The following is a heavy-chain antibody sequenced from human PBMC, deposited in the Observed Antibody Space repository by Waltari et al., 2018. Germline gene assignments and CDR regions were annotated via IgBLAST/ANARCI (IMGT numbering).Heavy chain of an antibody. V-gene: IGHV4-38-2*01. Sequence: QVQLQESGPGLVKPSATLSLTCAVPGYSISSGYYWGWTRQPPGKGLEWIGSIYHSGSTYYNPSLKSRVTISVDTSKNQFSLKLSSVTAADTAVYYCARQTDYYYYMDVWGKGTTVTVSS. CDR2: IYHSGST. D-gene: IGHD2-21*02. CDR3: ARQTDYYYYMDV. J-gene: IGHJ6*03. CDR1: GYSISSGYY.